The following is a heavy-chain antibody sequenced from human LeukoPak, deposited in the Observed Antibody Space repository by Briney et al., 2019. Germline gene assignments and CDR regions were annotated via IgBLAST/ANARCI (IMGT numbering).Heavy chain of an antibody. V-gene: IGHV3-43*02. Sequence: GGSLRLSCAASEFTVTSKYMSWVRQAPGKGLEWVSLISGNGNNIYYADSVKGRFTISRDNSKNSLYLQMNSLRTEDTALYYCAKDLPQYYDFWSGYYGGFDYWGQGTLVTVSS. CDR1: EFTVTSKY. CDR3: AKDLPQYYDFWSGYYGGFDY. CDR2: ISGNGNNI. D-gene: IGHD3-3*01. J-gene: IGHJ4*02.